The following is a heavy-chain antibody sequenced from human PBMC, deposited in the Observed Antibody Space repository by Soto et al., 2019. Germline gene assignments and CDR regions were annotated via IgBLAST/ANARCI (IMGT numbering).Heavy chain of an antibody. CDR1: GYTFTDYY. J-gene: IGHJ4*02. D-gene: IGHD6-19*01. Sequence: QVQLVQSGAEVKKPGASVKISCKASGYTFTDYYMHWVRQAPGQGPEWMGAITPRGGTTSYAQKFQGRVTMTSDTSTSTVYMELSGLRSEDTAVYYCARPSYTIGWERPHYFDFWGQGTLVTVSS. CDR3: ARPSYTIGWERPHYFDF. V-gene: IGHV1-46*03. CDR2: ITPRGGTT.